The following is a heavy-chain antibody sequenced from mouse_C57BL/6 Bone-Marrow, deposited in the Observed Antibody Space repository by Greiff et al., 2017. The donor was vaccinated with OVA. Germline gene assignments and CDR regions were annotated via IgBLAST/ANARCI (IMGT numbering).Heavy chain of an antibody. CDR2: IYIGNGYT. D-gene: IGHD2-1*01. Sequence: DVKLQESGAELVRPGSSVKMSCKTSGYTFTSYGINWVKQRPGQGLEWIGYIYIGNGYTEYNEKFKGKATLTSDTSSSTAYMQLSSLTSEDSAIXFCARSLLFYCNSGYFDVWGTGPTVTVSA. V-gene: IGHV1-58*01. CDR1: GYTFTSYG. J-gene: IGHJ1*03. CDR3: ARSLLFYCNSGYFDV.